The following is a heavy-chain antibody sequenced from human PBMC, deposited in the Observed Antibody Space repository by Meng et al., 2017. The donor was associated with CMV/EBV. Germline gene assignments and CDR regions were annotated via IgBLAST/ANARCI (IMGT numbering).Heavy chain of an antibody. Sequence: SVKVSCKTSGGTFSSYAFIWVRQAPGQGLEWMAGIVPIFGTTDYAQKFQGRVTLTTDESTSTAYMELSSLTSEDAAVYYCARDIIGSGTYYYYGMDVWGQGTTVTVSS. J-gene: IGHJ6*02. CDR3: ARDIIGSGTYYYYGMDV. D-gene: IGHD3-3*01. CDR1: GGTFSSYA. CDR2: IVPIFGTT. V-gene: IGHV1-69*05.